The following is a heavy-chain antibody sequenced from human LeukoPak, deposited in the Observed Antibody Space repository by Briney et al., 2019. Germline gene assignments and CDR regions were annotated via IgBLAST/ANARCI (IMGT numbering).Heavy chain of an antibody. D-gene: IGHD3-22*01. CDR1: GGSISNYY. V-gene: IGHV4-4*07. J-gene: IGHJ3*02. CDR2: IYSSGST. CDR3: ARQAYDTGYDAFDI. Sequence: SETLPLTCTVSGGSISNYYWSWIRQPAGKGLEWIGRIYSSGSTNYNPSLKSRVTMSVDTSKNQFSLKLSSVTAADTAVYYCARQAYDTGYDAFDIWGQGTIVTVSS.